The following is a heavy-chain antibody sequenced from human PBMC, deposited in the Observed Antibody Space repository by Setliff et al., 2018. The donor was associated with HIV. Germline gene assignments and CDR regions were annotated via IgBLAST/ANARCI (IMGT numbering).Heavy chain of an antibody. J-gene: IGHJ3*02. V-gene: IGHV4-59*01. D-gene: IGHD4-17*01. CDR3: ARDRDYGGNRDAFDI. CDR2: VYLSGSI. CDR1: GGSISNDY. Sequence: ASETLSLTCTVSGGSISNDYWGWVRQPPGKGLEWIGFVYLSGSITYNPSLKSQVTISIDRSKNEFSLKLSSVTAADTALYYCARDRDYGGNRDAFDIWGQGIMVTVSS.